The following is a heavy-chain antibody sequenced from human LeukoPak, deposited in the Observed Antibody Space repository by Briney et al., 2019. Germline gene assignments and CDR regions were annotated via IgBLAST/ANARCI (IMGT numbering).Heavy chain of an antibody. J-gene: IGHJ4*02. Sequence: GGSLRLSCAVSGFTFSSYWMHWVRQAPGKGLVWVSRINNDGSTTTYADSVKGRFTISRDNAKNTLHLQMNSLRAEGTAVYYCARVDWNIDSWGQGTLVTVSS. CDR2: INNDGSTT. V-gene: IGHV3-74*01. CDR3: ARVDWNIDS. CDR1: GFTFSSYW. D-gene: IGHD1/OR15-1a*01.